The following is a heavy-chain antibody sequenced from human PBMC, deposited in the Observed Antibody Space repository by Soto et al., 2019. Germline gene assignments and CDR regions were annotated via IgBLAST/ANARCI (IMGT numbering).Heavy chain of an antibody. V-gene: IGHV3-30*18. J-gene: IGHJ4*02. D-gene: IGHD6-25*01. CDR3: AKDLGDSSADDGADY. CDR2: ISSDGSNE. CDR1: GFTFSTYD. Sequence: QVQLVESGGGVVQPGRSLRLSCAASGFTFSTYDMHRVRQAPGKGLEWVAVISSDGSNEYYADSVKGRFTIFRDNSKNTLYVQMNSLRAEDTAVYYCAKDLGDSSADDGADYWGQGTLVTVSS.